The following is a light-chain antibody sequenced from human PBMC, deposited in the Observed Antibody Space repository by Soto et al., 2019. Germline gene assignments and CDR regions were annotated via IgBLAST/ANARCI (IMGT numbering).Light chain of an antibody. CDR1: QSISSY. Sequence: DIQMTQSPSSLSAYVGDRVTITCRASQSISSYLNWYQQKPGKAPNLLIYTTSSLESGVPSRFSGGGSGTDFTLTISSLQPEDFATYFCQQSYSRPRTFGQGTKVEI. CDR3: QQSYSRPRT. J-gene: IGKJ1*01. CDR2: TTS. V-gene: IGKV1-39*01.